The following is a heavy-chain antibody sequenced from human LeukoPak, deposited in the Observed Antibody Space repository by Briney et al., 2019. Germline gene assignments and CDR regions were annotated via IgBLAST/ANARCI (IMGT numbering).Heavy chain of an antibody. CDR2: ISNNGGYT. D-gene: IGHD2-15*01. J-gene: IGHJ4*02. CDR3: AKQLGYCSDGSCYFPY. CDR1: GFTFSSYA. Sequence: GGSLRLSCAASGFTFSSYAMSWVRQAPGKGLEWVSAISNNGGYTYYADSVQGRFTISRDNSKSTLCLQMNSLRAEDTAVYYCAKQLGYCSDGSCYFPYWGQGTLVTASS. V-gene: IGHV3-23*01.